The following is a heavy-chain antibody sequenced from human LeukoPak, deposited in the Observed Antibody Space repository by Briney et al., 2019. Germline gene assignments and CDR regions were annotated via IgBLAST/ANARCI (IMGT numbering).Heavy chain of an antibody. Sequence: GGTLRLSCAASGFTFSSSAMSWVRPAPGKGLECVSAISNNGGYTYYADSVQGRFTISRDNSKSTLCLQMNSLRAEDTAVYYCAKQLGYCSDGSCYFPYWGQGTLVTVSS. D-gene: IGHD2-15*01. V-gene: IGHV3-23*01. J-gene: IGHJ4*02. CDR1: GFTFSSSA. CDR3: AKQLGYCSDGSCYFPY. CDR2: ISNNGGYT.